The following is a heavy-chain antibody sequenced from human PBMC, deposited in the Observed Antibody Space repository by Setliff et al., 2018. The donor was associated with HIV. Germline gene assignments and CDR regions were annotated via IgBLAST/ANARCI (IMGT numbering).Heavy chain of an antibody. J-gene: IGHJ6*02. CDR3: ARVGGRGGSSWYLGTKMGRKYGMDV. V-gene: IGHV4-38-2*01. D-gene: IGHD6-13*01. CDR2: IYQSGNT. Sequence: PSETLSLTCAVSGYSISSGFYWSWMRQPPGKGLEWIGSIYQSGNTNYNPSLESRLTISVDTAKNQFSLKLSSVTAADTAVYYCARVGGRGGSSWYLGTKMGRKYGMDVWGQGTTVTVSS. CDR1: GYSISSGFY.